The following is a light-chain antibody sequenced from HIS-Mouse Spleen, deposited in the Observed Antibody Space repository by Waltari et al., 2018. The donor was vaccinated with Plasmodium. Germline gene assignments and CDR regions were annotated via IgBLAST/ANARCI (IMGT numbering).Light chain of an antibody. J-gene: IGKJ2*01. V-gene: IGKV3-20*01. CDR2: GAS. Sequence: EIVLTQSPGTLSLSPGERATLSCRVSQSVSSSYLACDQQKSGPAPRLLIYGASSRATGIQDRFSGSGSGTEFSLSISMLEPEDFAVYYCQQYGSLPPYTFGQGTKLES. CDR3: QQYGSLPPYT. CDR1: QSVSSSY.